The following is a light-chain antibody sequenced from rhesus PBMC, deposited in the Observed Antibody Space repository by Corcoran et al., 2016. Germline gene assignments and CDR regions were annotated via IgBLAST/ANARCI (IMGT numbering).Light chain of an antibody. V-gene: IGKV3-24*04. CDR3: LQSSNWPQYS. J-gene: IGKJ2*01. CDR2: GAS. CDR1: QSVSSY. Sequence: EIVMTQSPATLALSPGERATLSCRASQSVSSYLAWYQQTPGQAPRLRIYGASSRATGIPDRLGGRGSGKKFTLPISSLEPEDVGVYFCLQSSNWPQYSFGQGTKVEIK.